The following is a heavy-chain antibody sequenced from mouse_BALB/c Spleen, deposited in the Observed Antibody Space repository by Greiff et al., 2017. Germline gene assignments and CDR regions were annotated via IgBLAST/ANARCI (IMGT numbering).Heavy chain of an antibody. CDR1: GYSITSDYA. CDR3: AREARYSAMDY. CDR2: ISYSGST. J-gene: IGHJ4*01. Sequence: VQLKESGPGLVKPSQSLSLTCTVTGYSITSDYAWNWIRQFPGNKLEWMGYISYSGSTSYNPSLKSRISITRDTSKNQFFLQLNSVTTEDTATYYCAREARYSAMDYWGQGTSVTVSS. D-gene: IGHD2-14*01. V-gene: IGHV3-2*02.